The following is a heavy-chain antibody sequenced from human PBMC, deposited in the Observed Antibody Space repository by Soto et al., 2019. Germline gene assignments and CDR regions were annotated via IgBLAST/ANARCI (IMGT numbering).Heavy chain of an antibody. CDR1: GGSISSGDYY. CDR2: IYYSGST. Sequence: SETLSLTCTVSGGSISSGDYYWSWIRQPPGKGLEWIGYIYYSGSTYYNPSLKSRVTISVDTSKNQFSLKLSSVTAADTAVYYCARVEGGTTEVDYWGQGTLVTVSS. CDR3: ARVEGGTTEVDY. J-gene: IGHJ4*02. D-gene: IGHD1-7*01. V-gene: IGHV4-30-4*01.